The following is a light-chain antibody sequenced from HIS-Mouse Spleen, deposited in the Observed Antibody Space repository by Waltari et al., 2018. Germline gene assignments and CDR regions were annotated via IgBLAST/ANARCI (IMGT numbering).Light chain of an antibody. CDR1: QGIRND. Sequence: DIQMPQRPLCLYASEVERVTFPCRASQGIRNDLGWYQQKPGKAPKRLIYAASSLQCGVPSRFSGSGSGTEFTLTISSLQPEDFATYYCLQHNSYPYTFGQGTKLEIK. CDR2: AAS. J-gene: IGKJ2*01. CDR3: LQHNSYPYT. V-gene: IGKV1-17*01.